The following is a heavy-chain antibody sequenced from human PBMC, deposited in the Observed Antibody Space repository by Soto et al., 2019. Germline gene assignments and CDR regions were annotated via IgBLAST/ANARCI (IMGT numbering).Heavy chain of an antibody. CDR3: AWQRTVRYFDWFSGRYGMDV. CDR2: IVDSGTNT. J-gene: IGHJ6*02. V-gene: IGHV3-23*01. Sequence: PGGSLRLSCAASGFTLNSHAMSWVRQAPGKGLEWVSGIVDSGTNTYYADSVKGRFTISSDSSKNTLYLQMNSLRAEDTAVYYCAWQRTVRYFDWFSGRYGMDVWGQGTTVTVSS. D-gene: IGHD3-9*01. CDR1: GFTLNSHA.